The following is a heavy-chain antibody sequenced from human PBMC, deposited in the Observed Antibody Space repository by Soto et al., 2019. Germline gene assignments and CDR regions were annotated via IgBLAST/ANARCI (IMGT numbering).Heavy chain of an antibody. J-gene: IGHJ4*02. CDR2: ISYDGSTK. V-gene: IGHV3-30-3*01. CDR3: ARPGDYDFWSGDSPPYFEH. CDR1: GFTFRNYA. D-gene: IGHD3-3*01. Sequence: QVQLVESGGGVVQPGRSLRLSCAASGFTFRNYAMHWVRQAPGKGLKWVAVISYDGSTKYYADSVKGRFTISRDNSKNTLHLQMNSLRTEDTAVYYCARPGDYDFWSGDSPPYFEHWGQGTLVTVSS.